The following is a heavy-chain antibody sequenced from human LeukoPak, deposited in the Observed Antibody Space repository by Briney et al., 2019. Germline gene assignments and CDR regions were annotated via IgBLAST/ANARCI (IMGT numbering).Heavy chain of an antibody. V-gene: IGHV3-7*01. CDR1: GFTFTKYW. CDR2: IKQDGSDK. J-gene: IGHJ4*02. Sequence: AGDSLRLSCAASGFTFTKYWMTWVRQAPGKGLEWVGNIKQDGSDKNYMDSVKGRFTISRDNTKNSVYLQMSSLRAEDTAVYYCAKLDAEKLSYWGQGTLVTVSS. D-gene: IGHD1-1*01. CDR3: AKLDAEKLSY.